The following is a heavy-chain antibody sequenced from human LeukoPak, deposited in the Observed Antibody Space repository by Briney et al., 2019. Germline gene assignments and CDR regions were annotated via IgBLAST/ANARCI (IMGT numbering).Heavy chain of an antibody. CDR3: AGLSSSSRVIDY. D-gene: IGHD6-6*01. Sequence: SETLSLTCTVSGGSVSSGSYYWSWIRQPPGKGLEWIGEINHSGSTNYNPSLKSRVTISVDTSKNQFSLKLSSVTAADTAVYYCAGLSSSSRVIDYWGQGTLVTVSS. V-gene: IGHV4-39*07. CDR2: INHSGST. J-gene: IGHJ4*02. CDR1: GGSVSSGSYY.